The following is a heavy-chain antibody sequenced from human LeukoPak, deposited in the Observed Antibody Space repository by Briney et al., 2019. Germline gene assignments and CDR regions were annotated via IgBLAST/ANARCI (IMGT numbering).Heavy chain of an antibody. CDR3: ARLFLTGYYLRFDP. CDR1: GFTFSSYW. Sequence: GGSLRLSCAASGFTFSSYWMSWVRQAPGKGLEWVANIKQDGSEKYYVDSVKGRFTISRDNAKNSLYLQMNSLRAEDTAVYYCARLFLTGYYLRFDPWGQGTLVTVSS. J-gene: IGHJ5*02. CDR2: IKQDGSEK. D-gene: IGHD3-9*01. V-gene: IGHV3-7*01.